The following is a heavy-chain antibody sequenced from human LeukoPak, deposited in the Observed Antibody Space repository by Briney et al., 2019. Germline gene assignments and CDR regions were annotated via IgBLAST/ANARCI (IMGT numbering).Heavy chain of an antibody. Sequence: GGSLRLFCAASGFTFSDYYMSWIRQAPGKGLEWVSYISSSGSTIYYADSVKGRFTISRDNAKNSLYLQMNSLRAEDTAVYYCARIPYGGSVLFDYWGQGTLVTVSS. CDR3: ARIPYGGSVLFDY. CDR2: ISSSGSTI. CDR1: GFTFSDYY. V-gene: IGHV3-11*01. J-gene: IGHJ4*02. D-gene: IGHD4-23*01.